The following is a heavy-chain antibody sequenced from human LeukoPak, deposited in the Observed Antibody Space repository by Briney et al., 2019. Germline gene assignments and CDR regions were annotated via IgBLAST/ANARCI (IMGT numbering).Heavy chain of an antibody. V-gene: IGHV4-30-2*01. CDR2: IYHSGST. Sequence: TLSLTCAVSGGSISSGGYSWSWIRQPPGKGLEWIGYIYHSGSTYYNPSLKSRVTISVDRSKNQFSLKLSSVTAADTAVYYCARDGGSSLVRGALSYWGQGTLVTVSS. CDR3: ARDGGSSLVRGALSY. D-gene: IGHD3-10*01. CDR1: GGSISSGGYS. J-gene: IGHJ4*02.